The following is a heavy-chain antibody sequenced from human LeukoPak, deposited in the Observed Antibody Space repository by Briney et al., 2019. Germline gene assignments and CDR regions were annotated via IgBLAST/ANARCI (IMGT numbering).Heavy chain of an antibody. CDR3: ARTTGYSSGWYDPYFDY. CDR1: GGSISSSSYY. D-gene: IGHD6-19*01. CDR2: IYYSGST. Sequence: SETLSLTCTVCGGSISSSSYYWGWIRQPPGKGLEWIGSIYYSGSTYYNPSLKSRVTISVDTSKNQFSLKLSSVTAADTAVYYCARTTGYSSGWYDPYFDYWGQGTLVTVSS. V-gene: IGHV4-39*07. J-gene: IGHJ4*02.